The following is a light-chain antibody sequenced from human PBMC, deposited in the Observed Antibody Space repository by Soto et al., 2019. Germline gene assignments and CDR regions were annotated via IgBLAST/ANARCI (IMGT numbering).Light chain of an antibody. Sequence: EIVMTQSPATLSMSPGERATLSCRASQSVSSNLAWYQQKPGQAPRLLIYGASTRATGIPAGFSGGGSGTEFTLTISSLQSEDSAEYYCQQYSRWPITFGQGTRLEIK. V-gene: IGKV3-15*01. J-gene: IGKJ5*01. CDR3: QQYSRWPIT. CDR1: QSVSSN. CDR2: GAS.